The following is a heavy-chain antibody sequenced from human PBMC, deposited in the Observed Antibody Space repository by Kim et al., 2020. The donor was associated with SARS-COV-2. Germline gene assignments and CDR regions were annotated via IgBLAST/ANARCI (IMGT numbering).Heavy chain of an antibody. D-gene: IGHD2-15*01. CDR3: ARLDLSIDQYNYGLDV. V-gene: IGHV4-39*01. Sequence: SETLSLTCTVSGGSVNSPSLYWAWIRQPPGKGLEWIGTVYYSGITYYIPSLSDRVTMSVDSSKNQFSLTLSFVTAADTAVYFCARLDLSIDQYNYGLDVWGQGTKVTVS. J-gene: IGHJ6*02. CDR2: VYYSGIT. CDR1: GGSVNSPSLY.